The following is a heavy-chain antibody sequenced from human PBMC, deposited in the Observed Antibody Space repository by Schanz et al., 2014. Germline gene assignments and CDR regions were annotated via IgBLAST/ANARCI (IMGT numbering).Heavy chain of an antibody. CDR3: ARDDGFSSG. CDR1: RYPFTAYY. J-gene: IGHJ4*02. CDR2: INPGSGDT. V-gene: IGHV1-2*02. Sequence: QVQLVQSGAEVKEPGASVKVSCKASRYPFTAYYMHWVRQAPGQGLEWMGWINPGSGDTKYSPKFQGRVTMTRDTSITTAYMELNRLTYDDTAVYYCARDDGFSSGWGQGTLVTVSS. D-gene: IGHD6-19*01.